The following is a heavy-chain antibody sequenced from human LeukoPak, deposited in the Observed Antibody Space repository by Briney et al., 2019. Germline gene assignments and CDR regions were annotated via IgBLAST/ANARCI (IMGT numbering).Heavy chain of an antibody. J-gene: IGHJ4*02. Sequence: TLSLTCTVSGGSISSGGYYWSWIRQHPGKGLEWIGYIYYSGSTYYNPSLKSRVTISVDTPKNQFSLKLSSVTAADTAVYYCANGAHSPGVFDYWGQGTLVTVSS. CDR3: ANGAHSPGVFDY. D-gene: IGHD3-10*01. CDR1: GGSISSGGYY. CDR2: IYYSGST. V-gene: IGHV4-31*03.